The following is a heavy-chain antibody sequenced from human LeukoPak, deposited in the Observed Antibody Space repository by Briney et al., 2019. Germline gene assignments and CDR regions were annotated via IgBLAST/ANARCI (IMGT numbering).Heavy chain of an antibody. CDR3: ASNDVYYYDSSGYYLFDP. CDR2: IKYDGSDK. D-gene: IGHD3-22*01. V-gene: IGHV3-7*03. Sequence: GGSLRLSCAASGFTFRSFWMSWVPQAPGTGLEWVANIKYDGSDKSYVDSVKGRFTISRDNAKNSLYLQMNSLRAEDTAVYYCASNDVYYYDSSGYYLFDPWGQGTLVTVSS. J-gene: IGHJ5*02. CDR1: GFTFRSFW.